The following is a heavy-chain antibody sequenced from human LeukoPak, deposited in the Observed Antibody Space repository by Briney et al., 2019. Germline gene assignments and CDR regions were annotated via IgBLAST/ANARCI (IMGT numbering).Heavy chain of an antibody. Sequence: GASVKVSCKASGGTFSSYAISWVRQAPGQGLEWMGWISAYNGNTNYAQKLQGRVTMTTDTSTSTAYMELRSLRSDDTAVYYCARDTVTMIVVVITIDAFDIWGQGTMVTVSS. D-gene: IGHD3-22*01. CDR1: GGTFSSYA. CDR3: ARDTVTMIVVVITIDAFDI. CDR2: ISAYNGNT. J-gene: IGHJ3*02. V-gene: IGHV1-18*01.